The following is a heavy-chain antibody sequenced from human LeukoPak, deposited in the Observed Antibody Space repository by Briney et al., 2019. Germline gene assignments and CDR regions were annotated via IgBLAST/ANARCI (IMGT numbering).Heavy chain of an antibody. V-gene: IGHV4-4*09. CDR1: GGSVSSYY. J-gene: IGHJ2*01. D-gene: IGHD6-19*01. CDR3: ARFYSGPSGWFVLWYFDL. Sequence: SETLSLTCTVAGGSVSSYYWSWIRQPPGKGLEWIGYIYNSENTKYNSSLESRVTMSVDTSKNRFFLKLSSVTAADTAVYYCARFYSGPSGWFVLWYFDLWGRGTLVTVSS. CDR2: IYNSENT.